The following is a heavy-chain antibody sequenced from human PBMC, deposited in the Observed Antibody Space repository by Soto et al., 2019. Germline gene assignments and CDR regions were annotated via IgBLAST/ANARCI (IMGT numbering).Heavy chain of an antibody. Sequence: GGSLRLSCAVSGFTVTNVWMNWVRQAPGKGLEWVGRIKSKTDGGTTDYAAPVKGRFSISRDDSKDTLYLQMNSLKTEDTAVYYCARSCNGGGCSAAFDIWGQGTMVTVSS. CDR3: ARSCNGGGCSAAFDI. V-gene: IGHV3-15*07. CDR1: GFTVTNVW. J-gene: IGHJ3*02. D-gene: IGHD2-15*01. CDR2: IKSKTDGGTT.